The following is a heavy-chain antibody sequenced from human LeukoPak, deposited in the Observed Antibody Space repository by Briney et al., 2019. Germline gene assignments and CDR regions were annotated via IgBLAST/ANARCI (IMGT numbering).Heavy chain of an antibody. CDR1: GASISTSDNY. Sequence: SETLSLTCSVSGASISTSDNYWGWVRQPPGKWLEWIGNIFYTGSTDYSTSLTSRYAISLDTSRNSFSLTVTSVAATDTAVYYCVRPTRGPYYFDSWGQGILVTVSS. CDR3: VRPTRGPYYFDS. V-gene: IGHV4-39*02. J-gene: IGHJ4*02. D-gene: IGHD5-24*01. CDR2: IFYTGST.